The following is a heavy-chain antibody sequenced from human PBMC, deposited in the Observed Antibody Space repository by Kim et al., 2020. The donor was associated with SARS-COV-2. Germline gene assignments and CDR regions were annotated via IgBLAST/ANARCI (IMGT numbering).Heavy chain of an antibody. CDR2: ISAYNGNT. D-gene: IGHD6-13*01. Sequence: ASVKVSCKASGYTFTSYGISWVRQAPGQGLEWMGWISAYNGNTNYAQKLQGRVTMTTDTSTSTAYMELRSLRSDDTAVYYCARGVSIAAAGHHYYYYYGMDVWGQGTTVTVSS. CDR3: ARGVSIAAAGHHYYYYYGMDV. J-gene: IGHJ6*02. CDR1: GYTFTSYG. V-gene: IGHV1-18*01.